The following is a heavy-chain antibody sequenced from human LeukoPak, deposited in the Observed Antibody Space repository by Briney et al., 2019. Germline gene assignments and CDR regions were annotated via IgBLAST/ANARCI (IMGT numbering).Heavy chain of an antibody. CDR3: ARHGGYNFDY. V-gene: IGHV4-34*01. CDR1: GGSFSDYY. CDR2: SSPEGGT. Sequence: SETLSLTCAVYGGSFSDYYWSWIRQPPGKGLEWVGHSSPEGGTTYNPSLKSRVTISLDTSKNQLSLKVNSVTAADTAVYYCARHGGYNFDYWAREPWSPSPQ. D-gene: IGHD3-16*01. J-gene: IGHJ4*02.